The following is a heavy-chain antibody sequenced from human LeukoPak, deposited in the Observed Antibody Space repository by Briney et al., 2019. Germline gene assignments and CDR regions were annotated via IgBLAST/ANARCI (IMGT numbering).Heavy chain of an antibody. V-gene: IGHV1-2*02. D-gene: IGHD5-12*01. CDR2: INPNSGGT. CDR3: ARRGLSGYDLYCFDF. CDR1: GYTFTGYY. Sequence: ASVKVSRKASGYTFTGYYMHWVRQAPGQGLEWMGWINPNSGGTNYAQKFQGRVTMTRDTSISTAYMELSRLRSDDTAVYYCARRGLSGYDLYCFDFWGQGTLVTVSS. J-gene: IGHJ4*02.